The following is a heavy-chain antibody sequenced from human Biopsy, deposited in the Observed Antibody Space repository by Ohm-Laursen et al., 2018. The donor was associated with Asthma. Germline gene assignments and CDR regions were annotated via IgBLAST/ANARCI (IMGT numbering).Heavy chain of an antibody. V-gene: IGHV3-30-3*01. D-gene: IGHD5-18*01. CDR1: VFTLSSYA. CDR3: ARDGGYGYLYSMDV. J-gene: IGHJ6*02. Sequence: SLRLSCAASVFTLSSYALHCFCQAPGKGLEWVALISSDGNNKYYADSVRGRFTISRDTSKDHLYLQMTNLRAEDTAVYYCARDGGYGYLYSMDVWGQGTTVTVSS. CDR2: ISSDGNNK.